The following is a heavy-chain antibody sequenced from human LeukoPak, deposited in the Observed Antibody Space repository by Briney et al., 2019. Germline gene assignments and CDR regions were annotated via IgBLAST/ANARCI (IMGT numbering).Heavy chain of an antibody. CDR3: AKDGGYSAYLYYFDY. CDR2: ISGSGGST. J-gene: IGHJ4*02. V-gene: IGHV3-23*01. D-gene: IGHD5-12*01. CDR1: GFTFSSYA. Sequence: GGSLRLSCAASGFTFSSYAMSWVRQAPGKGLEGVSAISGSGGSTYYADSVKGRFTISRDNSKNTLYLQMNSLRAEDTAVYYCAKDGGYSAYLYYFDYWGQGTLVTVSS.